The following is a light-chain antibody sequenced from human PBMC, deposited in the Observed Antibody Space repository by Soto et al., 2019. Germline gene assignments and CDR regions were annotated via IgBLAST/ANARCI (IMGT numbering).Light chain of an antibody. V-gene: IGKV3-11*01. CDR2: DAS. Sequence: EIVLTQSPATLSLSPGERATLSCRASQSVSSYLAWYQQKPGQAPRLLIYDASNRATGIPARFSGSGSGTDFTLTINSLEPEDFAVYYCQQRSIWPPWTFGQGTKVEIK. CDR3: QQRSIWPPWT. J-gene: IGKJ1*01. CDR1: QSVSSY.